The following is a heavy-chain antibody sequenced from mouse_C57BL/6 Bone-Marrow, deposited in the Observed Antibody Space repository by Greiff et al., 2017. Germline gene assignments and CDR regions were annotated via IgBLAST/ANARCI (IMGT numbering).Heavy chain of an antibody. CDR2: IYPTSGRT. J-gene: IGHJ2*01. Sequence: QVQLQQPGAELVKPGASVKMSCKASGFTFTSYWITWVKQRPGQGLEWIGDIYPTSGRTNYNETFKSKAILTVDTSSNTVYLQLSSLTSEDSAVFYCARSGPLGQSLDYWGQGTTLTVSS. D-gene: IGHD4-1*01. V-gene: IGHV1-55*01. CDR1: GFTFTSYW. CDR3: ARSGPLGQSLDY.